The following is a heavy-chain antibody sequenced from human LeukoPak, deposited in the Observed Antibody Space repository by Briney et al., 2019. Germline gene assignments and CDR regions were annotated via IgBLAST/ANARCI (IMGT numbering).Heavy chain of an antibody. J-gene: IGHJ4*02. Sequence: GGSLRLSCAASGFTFSTYAMSWVRQAPGKGLEWVSAISGSGGSTFNADSVKGRLTIPRDNSKNTLFLQMNSLRAEDTAIYYCAKDHPSGYYFDYWGQGTLVTVSS. D-gene: IGHD1-14*01. CDR1: GFTFSTYA. CDR3: AKDHPSGYYFDY. CDR2: ISGSGGST. V-gene: IGHV3-23*01.